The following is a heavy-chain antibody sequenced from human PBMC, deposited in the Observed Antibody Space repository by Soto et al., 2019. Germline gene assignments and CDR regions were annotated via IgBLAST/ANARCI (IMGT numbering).Heavy chain of an antibody. D-gene: IGHD2-21*01. J-gene: IGHJ3*02. CDR1: GYTFTSYA. CDR3: ASLVFLPLNCGGDCYSDDAFDI. V-gene: IGHV1-3*01. CDR2: INAGNGNT. Sequence: GASVKVSCKASGYTFTSYAMHWVRQAPGQRLEWMGWINAGNGNTKYSQKFQGRVTITRDTSASTAYMELSSLRSEDTAVYYCASLVFLPLNCGGDCYSDDAFDIWGQGTMVTVSS.